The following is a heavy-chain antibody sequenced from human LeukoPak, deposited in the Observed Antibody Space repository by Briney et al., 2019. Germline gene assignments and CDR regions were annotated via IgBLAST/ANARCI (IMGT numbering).Heavy chain of an antibody. J-gene: IGHJ5*02. CDR3: ARGNYYGSGSQNNWFDP. V-gene: IGHV4-34*01. D-gene: IGHD3-10*01. CDR2: INHSGST. CDR1: GGSFNGYY. Sequence: SETLSLTCAVYGGSFNGYYWSWIRQPPGKGLEWIGVINHSGSTNYNPSLKSRVTISVDTSKNQFSLKLSSVTAADTAVYYCARGNYYGSGSQNNWFDPWGQGTLVTVSS.